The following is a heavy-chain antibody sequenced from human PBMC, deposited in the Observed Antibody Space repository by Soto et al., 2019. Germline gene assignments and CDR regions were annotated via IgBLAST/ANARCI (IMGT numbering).Heavy chain of an antibody. D-gene: IGHD6-19*01. J-gene: IGHJ1*01. CDR2: ISAYNGNT. V-gene: IGHV1-18*01. CDR1: GYTFTSYG. CDR3: ARAAGDSSGPIPSGYFHH. Sequence: RASVKVSCKASGYTFTSYGISWLRPSPGQRLEWMGWISAYNGNTNDAQKLQGRVTMTTDTSTSTAFMELRSLRSDDTAVYYCARAAGDSSGPIPSGYFHHWGQGTLVTVSS.